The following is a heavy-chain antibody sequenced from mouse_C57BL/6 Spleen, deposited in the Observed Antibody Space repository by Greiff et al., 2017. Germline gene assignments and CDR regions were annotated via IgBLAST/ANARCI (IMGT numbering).Heavy chain of an antibody. CDR3: ARSFSITTVVATDAMDY. CDR2: VNPNNGGT. Sequence: EVQLQESGPELVKPGASVKIPCKASGYTFTDYNMDWVKQSHGKSLEWIGDVNPNNGGTIYNQKFKGKATLTVDKSSSTAYMELRSLTSEDTAVYYCARSFSITTVVATDAMDYWGQGTSVTVSS. CDR1: GYTFTDYN. V-gene: IGHV1-18*01. D-gene: IGHD1-1*01. J-gene: IGHJ4*01.